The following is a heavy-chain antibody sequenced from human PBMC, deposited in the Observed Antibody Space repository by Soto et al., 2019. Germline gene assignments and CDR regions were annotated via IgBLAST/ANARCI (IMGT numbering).Heavy chain of an antibody. V-gene: IGHV1-3*01. D-gene: IGHD2-21*01. J-gene: IGHJ4*02. CDR1: GYTFTSYA. Sequence: ASVKVSCKASGYTFTSYAMHWVRQAPGQRLEWMGWINAGNGNTKYSQKFQGRVTITRDTSTSTAYMELSSLRSEDTAVYYCAREGRSMVNVFDYWGQGTLVTVSS. CDR2: INAGNGNT. CDR3: AREGRSMVNVFDY.